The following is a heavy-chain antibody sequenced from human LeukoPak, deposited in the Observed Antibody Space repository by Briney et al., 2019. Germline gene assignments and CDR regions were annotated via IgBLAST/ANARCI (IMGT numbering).Heavy chain of an antibody. Sequence: GGSLRLSCAASGFTFSSHWMHWVRHAPGKGLAWVSHINRDGGLTNYADSVKGRFTISRDNARNTVYLQMSSLRVEDTAIYFCAREEHRLAEAGTSAFDLGGQGTLVTVSP. CDR2: INRDGGLT. CDR3: AREEHRLAEAGTSAFDL. V-gene: IGHV3-74*01. CDR1: GFTFSSHW. D-gene: IGHD6-13*01. J-gene: IGHJ3*01.